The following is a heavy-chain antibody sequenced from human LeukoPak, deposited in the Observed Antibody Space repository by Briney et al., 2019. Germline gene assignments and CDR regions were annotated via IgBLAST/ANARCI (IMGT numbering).Heavy chain of an antibody. V-gene: IGHV4-59*01. CDR3: ARDRSGSYYTFDI. CDR2: VSHTGTT. J-gene: IGHJ3*02. CDR1: GASINGYY. D-gene: IGHD1-26*01. Sequence: PSETLSLTCSVSGASINGYYWSWIRQTPGKGLEWIGYVSHTGTTTNNPSLKSRVTITVDTSKSQFPLKMTSVTAADTAVYYCARDRSGSYYTFDIWGPGTMVTVSS.